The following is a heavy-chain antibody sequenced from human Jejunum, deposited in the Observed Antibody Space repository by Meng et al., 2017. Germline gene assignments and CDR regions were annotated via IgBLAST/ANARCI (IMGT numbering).Heavy chain of an antibody. D-gene: IGHD1-1*01. CDR3: ARSPRVIWISTNPFHFDY. CDR1: GYSFTNSW. J-gene: IGHJ4*02. CDR2: IYPGDSDT. V-gene: IGHV5-51*01. Sequence: GGSLRLSCKGSGYSFTNSWIGWVRQMPGKGLEWMGIIYPGDSDTRYSPSFQDQVTISVDNSITTAFLQWNSVKASDTAIYYCARSPRVIWISTNPFHFDYWGQGTLVTVSS.